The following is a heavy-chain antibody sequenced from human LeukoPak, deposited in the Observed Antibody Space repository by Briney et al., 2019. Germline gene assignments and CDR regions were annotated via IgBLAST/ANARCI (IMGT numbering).Heavy chain of an antibody. Sequence: PSETLSLTCAVYGGSFSGYYWSWIRQPPGKGLEWIGEVNHSGSTNYNPSLKSRVTISVDTSKNQFSPKLSSVTAADTAVYYCARAQDLRYYDFWSGYYNYVDYWGQGTLVTVSS. V-gene: IGHV4-34*01. CDR2: VNHSGST. J-gene: IGHJ4*02. D-gene: IGHD3-3*01. CDR1: GGSFSGYY. CDR3: ARAQDLRYYDFWSGYYNYVDY.